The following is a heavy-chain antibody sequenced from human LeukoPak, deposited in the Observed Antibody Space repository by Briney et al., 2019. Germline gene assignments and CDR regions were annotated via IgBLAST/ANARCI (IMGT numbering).Heavy chain of an antibody. Sequence: ASVKVSCKASGYTFTSYGISWVRQAPGQGLEWMGWISAYNGNTNYAQKLQGRVTMTTDTSTSTAYMELRSLRSDDTAVYYCARYNWNYYYYYMDVWGKGTTVTVSS. V-gene: IGHV1-18*01. CDR2: ISAYNGNT. CDR1: GYTFTSYG. D-gene: IGHD1-20*01. J-gene: IGHJ6*03. CDR3: ARYNWNYYYYYMDV.